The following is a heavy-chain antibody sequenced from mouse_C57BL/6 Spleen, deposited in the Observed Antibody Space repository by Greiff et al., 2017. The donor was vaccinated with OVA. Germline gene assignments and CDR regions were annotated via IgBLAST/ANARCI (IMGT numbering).Heavy chain of an antibody. CDR1: GFTFTDYY. J-gene: IGHJ3*01. V-gene: IGHV7-3*01. D-gene: IGHD1-1*01. CDR2: IRHKANGYTT. Sequence: EVQLVESGGGLVQPGGSLSLSCAASGFTFTDYYMSWVRPPPGKALEWLGFIRHKANGYTTEYSASVKGRFTISRDNSQSILYLQMNALRAEDSATYYCARHYYGSSPFAYWGQGTLVTVSA. CDR3: ARHYYGSSPFAY.